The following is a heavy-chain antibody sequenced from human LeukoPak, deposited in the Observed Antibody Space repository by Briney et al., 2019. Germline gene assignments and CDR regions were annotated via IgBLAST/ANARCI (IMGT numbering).Heavy chain of an antibody. CDR2: ISAYNDNT. J-gene: IGHJ5*02. CDR1: GYSFTRYG. CDR3: AREGYCSGGTCYSTMNWFDP. V-gene: IGHV1-18*01. D-gene: IGHD2-15*01. Sequence: GASVKVSCTASGYSFTRYGITWVRQAPGQGLEWMGWISAYNDNTNYAQKLQGRVTLTTDTSTSTAYMELRSLRSDDTAVYYCAREGYCSGGTCYSTMNWFDPWGQGTLATVSS.